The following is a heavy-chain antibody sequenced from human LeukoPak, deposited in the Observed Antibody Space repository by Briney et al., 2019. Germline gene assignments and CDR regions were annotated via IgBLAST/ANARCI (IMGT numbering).Heavy chain of an antibody. CDR1: GFTFTNYL. D-gene: IGHD1-1*01. Sequence: ASVKVSCKAFGFTFTNYLINWVRQAPGLGLEWVGWISPYNGDTNYARRLQGRVTMTSDASTSTAYMELRSLTSDDTAVYYCARGWNDYWGQGTLVTVSS. J-gene: IGHJ4*02. CDR3: ARGWNDY. V-gene: IGHV1-18*01. CDR2: ISPYNGDT.